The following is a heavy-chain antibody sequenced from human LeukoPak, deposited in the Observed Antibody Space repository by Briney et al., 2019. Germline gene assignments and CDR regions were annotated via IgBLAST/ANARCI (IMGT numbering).Heavy chain of an antibody. V-gene: IGHV4-59*08. Sequence: SETLSLTCTVSGGSISSYYWSWIRQSPGKGLEWIGYIYYSGSTSYNPSLKSRVTISVDTSKNQFSLKLNSVTATDTAVYYCARVLKYSGSYYCDYWGQGTLVTVSS. CDR2: IYYSGST. D-gene: IGHD1-26*01. J-gene: IGHJ4*02. CDR3: ARVLKYSGSYYCDY. CDR1: GGSISSYY.